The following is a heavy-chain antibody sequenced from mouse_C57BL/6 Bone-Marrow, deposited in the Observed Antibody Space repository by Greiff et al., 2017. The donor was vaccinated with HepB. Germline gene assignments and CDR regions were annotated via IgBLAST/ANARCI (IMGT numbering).Heavy chain of an antibody. CDR3: ARRDYPYYYAMDY. CDR2: IDPSDSYT. V-gene: IGHV1-69*01. Sequence: QVQLQQPGAELVMPGASVKLSCKASGYTFTSYWMHWVKQRPGQGLEWIGEIDPSDSYTNYNQKFKGKSTLTVDKSSSTAYMQLSSLTSEDSAVYYCARRDYPYYYAMDYWGQGTSVTVSS. D-gene: IGHD2-4*01. CDR1: GYTFTSYW. J-gene: IGHJ4*01.